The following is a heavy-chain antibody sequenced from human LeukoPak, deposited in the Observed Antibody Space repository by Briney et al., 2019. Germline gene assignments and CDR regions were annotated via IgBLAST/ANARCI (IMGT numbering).Heavy chain of an antibody. J-gene: IGHJ4*02. V-gene: IGHV1-46*02. D-gene: IGHD6-19*01. CDR1: GYTFNRYY. CDR3: ARSRQWLVRYYFDY. CDR2: INPSGGST. Sequence: GASVKVSCKVSGYTFNRYYMQWVRQPPGQGLEGMGIINPSGGSTSYAQKFQGRVTMTRDTSTSTVYMELSSLRSEDTAVYYCARSRQWLVRYYFDYWGQGTLVTVSS.